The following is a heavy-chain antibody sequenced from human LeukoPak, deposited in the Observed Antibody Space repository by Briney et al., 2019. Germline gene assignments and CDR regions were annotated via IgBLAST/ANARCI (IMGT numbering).Heavy chain of an antibody. V-gene: IGHV3-30-3*01. J-gene: IGHJ4*02. D-gene: IGHD4/OR15-4a*01. CDR1: GFTFSSYA. Sequence: RSGGSLRLSCAASGFTFSSYAIHWVRQAPGKGLEWVTIISYDGSNKYYADSVKGRFTISRDNSKNTLYLQMNSLRAEDTAVYYCARDRSANSRVYYFDYRGQGTLVTVSS. CDR3: ARDRSANSRVYYFDY. CDR2: ISYDGSNK.